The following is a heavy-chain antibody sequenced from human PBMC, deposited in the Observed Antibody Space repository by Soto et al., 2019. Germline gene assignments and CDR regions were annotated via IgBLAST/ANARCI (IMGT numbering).Heavy chain of an antibody. CDR1: GFTFSSYW. CDR3: ARDGTPEADYIGMDV. D-gene: IGHD4-4*01. V-gene: IGHV3-7*01. CDR2: IKQDGSEK. J-gene: IGHJ6*02. Sequence: PGGSLRLSCAASGFTFSSYWMSWVRQAPGKGLEWVANIKQDGSEKYYVDSVKGRFTISRDSAKNSLYLQMNSLRAEDTAVYYCARDGTPEADYIGMDVWGQGTTVTVSS.